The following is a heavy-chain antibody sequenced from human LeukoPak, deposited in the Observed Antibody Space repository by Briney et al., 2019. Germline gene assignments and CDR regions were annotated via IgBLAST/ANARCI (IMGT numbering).Heavy chain of an antibody. D-gene: IGHD3-16*01. Sequence: SETLSLTCTVSGGSITSGTYYWGWIRLPPGKGLEWIGTISYTGITYDNPSLKSRVTISADTSRNQFSLKLSSVTATDTAVYYCANYVSGTMRDYWGQGTLVTVSS. CDR1: GGSITSGTYY. CDR3: ANYVSGTMRDY. J-gene: IGHJ4*02. CDR2: ISYTGIT. V-gene: IGHV4-39*01.